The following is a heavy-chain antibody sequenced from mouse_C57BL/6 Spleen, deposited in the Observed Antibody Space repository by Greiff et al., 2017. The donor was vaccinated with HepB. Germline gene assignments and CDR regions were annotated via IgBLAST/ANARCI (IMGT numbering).Heavy chain of an antibody. CDR1: GFTFSDYY. J-gene: IGHJ4*01. Sequence: EVQLVESEGGLVQPGSSMKLSCTASGFTFSDYYMAWVRQVPEKGLEWVANINYDGSSTYYLDSLKSRFIISRDNAKNILYLQMSSLKSEDTATYYCARGWYYYGSSSYYAMDYWGQGTSVTVSS. D-gene: IGHD1-1*01. V-gene: IGHV5-16*01. CDR2: INYDGSST. CDR3: ARGWYYYGSSSYYAMDY.